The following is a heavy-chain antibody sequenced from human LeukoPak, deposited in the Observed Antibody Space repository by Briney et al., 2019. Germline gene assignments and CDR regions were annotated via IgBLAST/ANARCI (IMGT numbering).Heavy chain of an antibody. D-gene: IGHD2-15*01. J-gene: IGHJ4*02. CDR1: GYTFTSYD. CDR3: ARGLGYCSGGSCSHFDY. CDR2: MNPNSGNT. V-gene: IGHV1-8*01. Sequence: GASVKVSCKASGYTFTSYDINWVRQATGQGLEWMGWMNPNSGNTGYALKFQGRVTMTRNTSISTAYMELSSLRSEDTAVYYCARGLGYCSGGSCSHFDYWGQGTLVTISS.